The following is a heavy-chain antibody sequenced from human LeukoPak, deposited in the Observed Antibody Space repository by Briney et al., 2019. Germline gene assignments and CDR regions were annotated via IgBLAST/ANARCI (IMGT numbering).Heavy chain of an antibody. Sequence: PGGSLRLSCAASGFTFSSYGMTWVRQAPGKGLEWVSGTSGSGASTYYADFVKGRFTISRDNSKNTLDLQMNSLRAEDTAVYYCAKEVYSSGWYNRWFDPWGQGTLVTVSS. V-gene: IGHV3-23*01. D-gene: IGHD6-19*01. CDR2: TSGSGAST. CDR3: AKEVYSSGWYNRWFDP. J-gene: IGHJ5*02. CDR1: GFTFSSYG.